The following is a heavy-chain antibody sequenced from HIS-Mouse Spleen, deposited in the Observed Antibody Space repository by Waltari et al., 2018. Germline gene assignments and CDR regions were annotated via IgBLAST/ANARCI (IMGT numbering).Heavy chain of an antibody. D-gene: IGHD6-6*01. J-gene: IGHJ2*01. Sequence: QVQLVESGGGLVKPGGSLRLSCAASGFTFSDYYMSWIRQAPGRGVELVSYIISSGSTIYYAASVNGRFTIARDNAKNSLYLQMNSLRAEDTAVYYCARVVPFRRFDLWGRGTLVTVSS. CDR2: IISSGSTI. CDR3: ARVVPFRRFDL. CDR1: GFTFSDYY. V-gene: IGHV3-11*01.